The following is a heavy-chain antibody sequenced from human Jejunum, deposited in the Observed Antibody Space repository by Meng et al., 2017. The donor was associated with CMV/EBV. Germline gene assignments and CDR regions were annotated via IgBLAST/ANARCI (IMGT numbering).Heavy chain of an antibody. V-gene: IGHV3-11*05. CDR2: ISARSTST. CDR3: ARRHSSGWYSFED. J-gene: IGHJ4*02. CDR1: GFPFSDFY. D-gene: IGHD6-19*01. Sequence: QVQLVESGGGLVKPGGSLRLSCAASGFPFSDFYMIWVRQAPGKGLEWISYISARSTSTHYADSVKGRFTISRDNVNKLLYLQMDSLRVEDTAVYYCARRHSSGWYSFEDWGQGTRVTVYS.